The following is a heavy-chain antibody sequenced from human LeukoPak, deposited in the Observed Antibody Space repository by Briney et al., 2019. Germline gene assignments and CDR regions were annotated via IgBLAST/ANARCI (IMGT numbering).Heavy chain of an antibody. CDR1: GGSISSHY. CDR2: IYYSGST. CDR3: ARQGGDGYNLSYYYYYMDV. V-gene: IGHV4-59*08. J-gene: IGHJ6*03. D-gene: IGHD5-24*01. Sequence: SSETLSLTCTVSGGSISSHYWSWIRQLPGKGLEWMAYIYYSGSTYYNPSLKSRVSISVDTSKNQFSLKLSSVTAADTAVYYCARQGGDGYNLSYYYYYMDVWGKGTTVTVSS.